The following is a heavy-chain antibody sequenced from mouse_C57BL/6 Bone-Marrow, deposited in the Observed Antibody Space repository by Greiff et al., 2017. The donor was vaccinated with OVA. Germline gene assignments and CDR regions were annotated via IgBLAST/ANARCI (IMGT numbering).Heavy chain of an antibody. CDR2: INPNNGGT. V-gene: IGHV1-26*01. J-gene: IGHJ3*01. Sequence: VQLQQSGTELVKPGASVKISCKASGYTFTDYYMNWVKQSHGKSLEWIGDINPNNGGTSYNQKFKGKATLTVDKSSSTAYMELRSLTSEDSAVYYCASQETLFAYWGQGTLVTVSA. CDR1: GYTFTDYY. CDR3: ASQETLFAY. D-gene: IGHD3-2*02.